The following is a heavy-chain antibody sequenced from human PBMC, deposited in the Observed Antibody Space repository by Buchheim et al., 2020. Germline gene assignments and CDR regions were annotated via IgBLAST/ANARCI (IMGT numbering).Heavy chain of an antibody. CDR1: GFTFSSYA. V-gene: IGHV3-30-3*01. J-gene: IGHJ4*02. Sequence: VQLVESGGGLVQPGGSLRLSCAASGFTFSSYAMHWVRQAPGKGLEWVAFISYDGSNKYYADSVKGRFTISRDNSKNTLYLQMNSLRAEDTAVYYCARERLVGATTHFDYWGQGTL. CDR3: ARERLVGATTHFDY. D-gene: IGHD1-26*01. CDR2: ISYDGSNK.